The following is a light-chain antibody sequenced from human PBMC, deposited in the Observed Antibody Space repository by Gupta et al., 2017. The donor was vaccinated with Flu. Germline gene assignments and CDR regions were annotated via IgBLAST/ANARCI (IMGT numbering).Light chain of an antibody. Sequence: EIVLTQSPATLALSPGERATLSCRASQSISSSYLAWYQQKPGQAPRLLPYGASTRATGIPDRFIGGGSETDFTLTISRLEPEDFAVYYCQQYASSLSYSFGQGTKLEIK. V-gene: IGKV3-20*01. CDR2: GAS. CDR1: QSISSSY. J-gene: IGKJ2*03. CDR3: QQYASSLSYS.